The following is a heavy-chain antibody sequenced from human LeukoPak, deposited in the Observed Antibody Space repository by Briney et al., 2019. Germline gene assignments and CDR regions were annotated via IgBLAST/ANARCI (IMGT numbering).Heavy chain of an antibody. CDR1: GFTFSGFW. CDR3: ASVVGGYYPPVEAFDV. J-gene: IGHJ3*01. D-gene: IGHD3-3*01. V-gene: IGHV3-74*01. Sequence: GGSLRLSCAASGFTFSGFWMHWVRQAPGKGLVWVSRINGDGSSTNYADSVKGRFTISRDNAKNTLYLQMNSLRAEDTAVYFCASVVGGYYPPVEAFDVWGQGTMVIVSS. CDR2: INGDGSST.